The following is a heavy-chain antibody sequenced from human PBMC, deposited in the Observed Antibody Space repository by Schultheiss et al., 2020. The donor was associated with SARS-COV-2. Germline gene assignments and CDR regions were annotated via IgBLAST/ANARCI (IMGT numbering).Heavy chain of an antibody. CDR3: ASLPLEMATKPGLDY. CDR1: GFTVSSNY. J-gene: IGHJ4*02. D-gene: IGHD5-24*01. Sequence: GGSLRLSCAASGFTVSSNYMSWVRQAPGKGLEWVSVIYSGGSTYYADSVKGRFTISRDNSKNTLYLQMGSLRAEDTAVYYCASLPLEMATKPGLDYWGQGTLVTVSS. V-gene: IGHV3-53*05. CDR2: IYSGGST.